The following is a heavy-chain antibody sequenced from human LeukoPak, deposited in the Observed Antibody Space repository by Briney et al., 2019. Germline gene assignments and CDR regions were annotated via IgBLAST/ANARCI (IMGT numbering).Heavy chain of an antibody. CDR2: INPNSGGT. V-gene: IGHV1-2*02. CDR1: GYTFTSYG. Sequence: ASVKVSCKASGYTFTSYGISWVRQAPGQGLEWMGWINPNSGGTNYAQKFQGRVTMTRDTSISTAYMELSRLRSDDTAVYYCARDRRSGYPSYWFDPWGQGTLVTVSS. J-gene: IGHJ5*02. D-gene: IGHD5-12*01. CDR3: ARDRRSGYPSYWFDP.